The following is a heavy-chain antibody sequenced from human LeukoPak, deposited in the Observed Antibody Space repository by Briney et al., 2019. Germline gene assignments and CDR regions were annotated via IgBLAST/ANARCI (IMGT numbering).Heavy chain of an antibody. CDR3: ASEGSGYPMRLDY. CDR2: ISYDGSNK. CDR1: GFTFSSYA. V-gene: IGHV3-30*01. Sequence: GGSLRLSCAASGFTFSSYAMHWVRPAPGKGLEWVAVISYDGSNKYYADSVKGRFTISRDNSKNTLYLQMNSLRAKDAAVYYCASEGSGYPMRLDYWGQGTLVTVSS. D-gene: IGHD5-12*01. J-gene: IGHJ4*02.